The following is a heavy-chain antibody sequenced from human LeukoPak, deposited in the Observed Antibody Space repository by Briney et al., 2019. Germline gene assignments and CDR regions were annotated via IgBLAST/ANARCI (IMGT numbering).Heavy chain of an antibody. D-gene: IGHD3-3*01. J-gene: IGHJ3*02. Sequence: SLRLSCAASGFTFSSYGMHWVRQAPGKGLEWVAVISYDGSNKYYADSVKGRFTISRDNSKNTLYLQMNSLRAEDTAVYYCARGSYYDFWSGLTGNAFDIWGQGTMVTVSS. CDR2: ISYDGSNK. V-gene: IGHV3-30*19. CDR1: GFTFSSYG. CDR3: ARGSYYDFWSGLTGNAFDI.